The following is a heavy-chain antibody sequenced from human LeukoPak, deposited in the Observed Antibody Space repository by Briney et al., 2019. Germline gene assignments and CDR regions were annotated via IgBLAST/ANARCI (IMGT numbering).Heavy chain of an antibody. Sequence: GASVKVSCKASGYTFTGYYMHWVRQATGQGLEWMGWVNPNSGNTGYAQKFQGRVTMTRNTSISTAYMELSSLRSEDTAVYYCARVRNTLWCSGGSCYSGYYYYYGMDVWGQGTTVTVSS. CDR1: GYTFTGYY. J-gene: IGHJ6*02. CDR3: ARVRNTLWCSGGSCYSGYYYYYGMDV. CDR2: VNPNSGNT. V-gene: IGHV1-8*02. D-gene: IGHD2-15*01.